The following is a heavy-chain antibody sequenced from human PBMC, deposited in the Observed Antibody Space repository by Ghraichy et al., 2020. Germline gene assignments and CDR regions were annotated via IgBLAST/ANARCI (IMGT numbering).Heavy chain of an antibody. CDR1: GFIFSSYS. D-gene: IGHD6-19*01. Sequence: LTCAASGFIFSSYSMNWVRQAPGKGLEWVSFITSSSNAIYYADSVKGRFTMFRDNAKNSVYLQMNSLRAEDTALYYCARGVGAVAGHYYYGMDVWGQGTTVTVSS. J-gene: IGHJ6*02. V-gene: IGHV3-48*04. CDR3: ARGVGAVAGHYYYGMDV. CDR2: ITSSSNAI.